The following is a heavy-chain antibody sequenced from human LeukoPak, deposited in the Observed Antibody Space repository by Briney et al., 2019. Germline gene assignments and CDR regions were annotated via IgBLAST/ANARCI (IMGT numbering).Heavy chain of an antibody. D-gene: IGHD2-15*01. J-gene: IGHJ4*02. CDR3: AKAPVTSCRGAFCYPFDY. CDR2: MSSSDDGR. Sequence: PGGSLRLSCATSGFSFSSYAMSWVRQAPGKRLEWVSAMSSSDDGRYYAASVRGRFTISRDTSRSTLYLQMNSLRAEDAAVYYCAKAPVTSCRGAFCYPFDYWGQGTLVTVSS. CDR1: GFSFSSYA. V-gene: IGHV3-23*01.